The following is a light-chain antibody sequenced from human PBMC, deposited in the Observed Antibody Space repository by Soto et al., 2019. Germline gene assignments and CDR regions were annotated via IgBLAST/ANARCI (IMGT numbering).Light chain of an antibody. CDR2: DVS. Sequence: QSALTQPASVSGSPGQSITLSCTGTASDIGGYNFVSWYQQSAGKAPKLIIYDVSHRPAGVSDRFSASKSGNTAALTISALRTEDEADYYGSSYTSSATLVFGSGTKVTVL. V-gene: IGLV2-14*03. CDR1: ASDIGGYNF. J-gene: IGLJ1*01. CDR3: SSYTSSATLV.